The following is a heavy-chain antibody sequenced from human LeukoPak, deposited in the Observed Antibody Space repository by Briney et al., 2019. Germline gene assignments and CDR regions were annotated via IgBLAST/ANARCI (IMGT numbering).Heavy chain of an antibody. CDR1: GFTFSSYA. Sequence: PGGSLRLSCAASGFTFSSYAMHWVRQAPGKGLEWVAVISYDGSNKYYADSVKGRFTISRDNSKNTLYLQMNSLRAEDTAVYYCAKTIVVVPAADYWGREPWSPSPQ. V-gene: IGHV3-30-3*01. CDR2: ISYDGSNK. CDR3: AKTIVVVPAADY. J-gene: IGHJ4*02. D-gene: IGHD2-2*01.